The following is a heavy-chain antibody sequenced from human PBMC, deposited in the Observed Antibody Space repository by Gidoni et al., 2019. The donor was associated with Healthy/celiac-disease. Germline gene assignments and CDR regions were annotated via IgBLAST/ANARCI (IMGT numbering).Heavy chain of an antibody. CDR2: ISGSGGST. CDR1: GFTFSSYA. CDR3: AKGSTMFGVVILSVRGERFDY. J-gene: IGHJ4*02. D-gene: IGHD3-3*01. Sequence: EVQLLESGGGLVQPGGSLRLSCAASGFTFSSYALSWVRQAPGKGLGWVSAISGSGGSTYYADSVKGRFTISRDNSKNTLYLQMNSLRAEDTAVYYCAKGSTMFGVVILSVRGERFDYWGQGTLVTVSS. V-gene: IGHV3-23*01.